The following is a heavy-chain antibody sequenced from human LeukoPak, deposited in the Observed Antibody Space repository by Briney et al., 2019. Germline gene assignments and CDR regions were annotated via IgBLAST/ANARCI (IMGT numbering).Heavy chain of an antibody. CDR3: ARMSLGDLFDY. CDR2: ISPSGGST. J-gene: IGHJ4*02. CDR1: GYTFTSYY. Sequence: ASVKVSCKASGYTFTSYYMHWVRQAPGQGLEWMGIISPSGGSTRYTQKFQGRVTMTRDTSTSTVYMELSSLRSEDTAVYYCARMSLGDLFDYWGQGTLVTVSS. D-gene: IGHD3-16*01. V-gene: IGHV1-46*01.